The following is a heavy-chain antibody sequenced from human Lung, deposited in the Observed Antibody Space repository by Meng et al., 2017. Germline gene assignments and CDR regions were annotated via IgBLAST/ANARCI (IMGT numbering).Heavy chain of an antibody. V-gene: IGHV1-69*05. D-gene: IGHD2-15*01. J-gene: IGHJ4*02. CDR1: GGIFSNYV. CDR3: ARKAGNCVTTTCYSLDY. Sequence: SVKVSCKVPGGIFSNYVIGWVRQAPGQGLEWMGGINIVFGTTDYAQKFQGRFTITTDESTSTVYMELTRLTSEDTAVYFCARKAGNCVTTTCYSLDYWGQGTLVTVSS. CDR2: INIVFGTT.